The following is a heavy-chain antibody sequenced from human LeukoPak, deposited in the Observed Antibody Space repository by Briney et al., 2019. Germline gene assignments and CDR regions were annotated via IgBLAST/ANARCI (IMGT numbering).Heavy chain of an antibody. CDR1: GFTFSSYA. CDR3: ARERIVRYYFDY. J-gene: IGHJ4*02. Sequence: GRSPRLSCAASGFTFSSYAMPWVRQAPGKGLEWVAVISYDGSNKYYADSVKGRFTISRDNSKNTLYLQMNSLRAEDTAVYYCARERIVRYYFDYWGQGTLVTVSS. V-gene: IGHV3-30-3*01. D-gene: IGHD3-22*01. CDR2: ISYDGSNK.